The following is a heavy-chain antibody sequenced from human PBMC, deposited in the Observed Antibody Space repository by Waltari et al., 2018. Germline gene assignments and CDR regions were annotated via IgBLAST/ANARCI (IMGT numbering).Heavy chain of an antibody. D-gene: IGHD3-16*02. CDR1: GFDFSNFW. V-gene: IGHV3-7*01. CDR2: KKKDGSEI. J-gene: IGHJ5*02. Sequence: DVQLVESGGGLVQPGGSLRLSCVVSGFDFSNFWMIWARQATGKGLEGVANKKKDGSEIHYVDSVKGRFTISRDNAKKSVYLQMNSLRVEDTAVYFCVRVGEENSNSQYRWFDAWGQGSLVTVSS. CDR3: VRVGEENSNSQYRWFDA.